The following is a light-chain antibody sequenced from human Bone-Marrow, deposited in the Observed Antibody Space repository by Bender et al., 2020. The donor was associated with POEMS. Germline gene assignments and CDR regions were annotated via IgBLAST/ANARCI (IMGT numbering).Light chain of an antibody. V-gene: IGLV3-1*01. CDR1: KLGDKY. CDR3: QAWDSSLRVV. CDR2: QDS. J-gene: IGLJ2*01. Sequence: SYELTQPPSVSVSPGQTVTITCSGDKLGDKYVSWYLQKPGQSPVTVIYQDSQRPSGIPERFSGSNSGDTATLTISGTQAMDEADYHCQAWDSSLRVVFGGGTRLTVL.